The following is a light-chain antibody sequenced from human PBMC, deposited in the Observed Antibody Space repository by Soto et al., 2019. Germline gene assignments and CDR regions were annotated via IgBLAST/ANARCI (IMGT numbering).Light chain of an antibody. Sequence: AIRVTQSPSSFSASTGDRVTITCRASQGISSYLAWYQQKPGIAPKLLIYAASTLQSGVPSRFSGSGSGTDFTLTISCLQSEDFATYYGQQYYSYPRTFGQGTKVEIK. J-gene: IGKJ1*01. CDR1: QGISSY. CDR3: QQYYSYPRT. CDR2: AAS. V-gene: IGKV1-8*01.